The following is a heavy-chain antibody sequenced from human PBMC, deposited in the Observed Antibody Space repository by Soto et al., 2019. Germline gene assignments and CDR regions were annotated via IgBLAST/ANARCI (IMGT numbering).Heavy chain of an antibody. Sequence: QVQLQQSGAGLLKPSETLSLTCDVYGGSFSGYIWTWIRQTPGKGLQWIGQINHSGSANYNPSLKCRVTISVHTSNSQFSLELSSVTAADTAVYYCARGLITGSQYSGGSYYFDSWGQGTQVTVSS. CDR3: ARGLITGSQYSGGSYYFDS. D-gene: IGHD1-26*01. J-gene: IGHJ4*02. V-gene: IGHV4-34*01. CDR1: GGSFSGYI. CDR2: INHSGSA.